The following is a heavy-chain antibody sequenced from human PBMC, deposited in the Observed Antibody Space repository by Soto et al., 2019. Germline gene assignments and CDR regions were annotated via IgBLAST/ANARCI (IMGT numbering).Heavy chain of an antibody. Sequence: GGSLRLSCAASGFTFSSYAMSWVRQAPGKGLEWVSGISGSGGSTYYADSVKGRFTISRDNSKNTLYLQMNSLRAEDTAVYYCAKGSPTRTSYYYYYGMDVWGQGTTVTVSS. J-gene: IGHJ6*02. CDR2: ISGSGGST. V-gene: IGHV3-23*01. CDR3: AKGSPTRTSYYYYYGMDV. D-gene: IGHD2-15*01. CDR1: GFTFSSYA.